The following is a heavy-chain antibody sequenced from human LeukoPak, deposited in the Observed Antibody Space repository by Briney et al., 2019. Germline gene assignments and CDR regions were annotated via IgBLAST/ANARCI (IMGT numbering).Heavy chain of an antibody. J-gene: IGHJ4*02. D-gene: IGHD1-26*01. Sequence: GGSLRLSCTGSGVIFGDYAMNWVRQAPGKGLEWVGVIRSKVYGGTAEYAACVKGRFTISRHDSKSIAYLHMSRRQTEENTCGYCTSDEGEDTSYWGQGTLVTVSS. V-gene: IGHV3-49*04. CDR1: GVIFGDYA. CDR2: IRSKVYGGTA. CDR3: TSDEGEDTSY.